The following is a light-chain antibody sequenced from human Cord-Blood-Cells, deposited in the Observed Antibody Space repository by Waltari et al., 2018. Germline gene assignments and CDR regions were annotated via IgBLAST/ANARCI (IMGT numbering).Light chain of an antibody. J-gene: IGKJ1*01. Sequence: ELEMTQSPATLYVSPGERATLSCRASQSVSSNLAWYQQKPGQAPRLLIYGASTRATGIPARFSGSGSGTEFTLTISSLQSEDFAVYYCQQYNNWPRTFGQGTKVEIK. CDR1: QSVSSN. V-gene: IGKV3-15*01. CDR2: GAS. CDR3: QQYNNWPRT.